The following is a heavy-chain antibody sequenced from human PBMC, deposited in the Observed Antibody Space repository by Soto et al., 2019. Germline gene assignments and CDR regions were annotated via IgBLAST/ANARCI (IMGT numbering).Heavy chain of an antibody. CDR1: GFTVSSNY. J-gene: IGHJ4*02. V-gene: IGHV3-53*04. D-gene: IGHD2-15*01. CDR3: ARSGAIGSWPYYFDY. CDR2: IYSGGST. Sequence: GGSLRLSCAASGFTVSSNYMSWVRQAPGKGLEWVSVIYSGGSTYYADSVKGRFTISRHNSKNTLYLQMNSLRAEDTAVYYCARSGAIGSWPYYFDYWGQGTLVTVSS.